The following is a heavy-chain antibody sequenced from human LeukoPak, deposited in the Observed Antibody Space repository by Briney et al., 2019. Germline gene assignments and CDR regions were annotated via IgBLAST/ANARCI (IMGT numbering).Heavy chain of an antibody. CDR2: INWNADST. V-gene: IGHV3-20*04. D-gene: IGHD3-22*01. CDR3: ARGGYYDNSGASDY. Sequence: GGSLRLSCAASGFTFDDYGMSCVRQAPGKGLEWVSGINWNADSTGYADSVKGRFTISRGNAKNSLYLQMNSLRAEDTALYYCARGGYYDNSGASDYWGQGTLVTVSS. J-gene: IGHJ4*02. CDR1: GFTFDDYG.